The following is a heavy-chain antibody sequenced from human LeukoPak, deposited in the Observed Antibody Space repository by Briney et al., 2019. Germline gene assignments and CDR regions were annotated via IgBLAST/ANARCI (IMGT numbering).Heavy chain of an antibody. V-gene: IGHV4-34*01. J-gene: IGHJ6*02. D-gene: IGHD3-16*02. Sequence: PSETLSLTCAVYGGSFSGYYWSWIRQPPGKGLEWIGEINHSGSTNYNPSLKSRVTISVDTSKNQFSLKLSSVTAADTAVYYCARGLKYRHYYYYYGMDVWGQGTTVTVSS. CDR3: ARGLKYRHYYYYYGMDV. CDR1: GGSFSGYY. CDR2: INHSGST.